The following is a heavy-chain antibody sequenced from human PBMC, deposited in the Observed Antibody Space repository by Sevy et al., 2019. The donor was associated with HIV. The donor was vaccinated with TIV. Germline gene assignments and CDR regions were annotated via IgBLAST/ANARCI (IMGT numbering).Heavy chain of an antibody. J-gene: IGHJ4*02. V-gene: IGHV1-69*05. CDR3: ARGNAVTARGDYFDS. D-gene: IGHD2-21*02. CDR1: RGTFSNYG. Sequence: ASVKVSCKASRGTFSNYGISWVRQAPGQGLEWVGWIGPFFGTANYARKVQGRVTITTDESTRTAYMELSSLRSEDTAVYFCARGNAVTARGDYFDSWGQGTLVTVSS. CDR2: IGPFFGTA.